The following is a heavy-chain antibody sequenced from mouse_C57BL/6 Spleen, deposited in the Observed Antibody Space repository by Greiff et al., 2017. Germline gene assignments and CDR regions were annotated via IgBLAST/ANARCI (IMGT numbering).Heavy chain of an antibody. CDR1: GYTFTSYW. Sequence: VQLQQPGAELVRPGSSVKLSCKASGYTFTSYWMHWVKQRPIQGLEWIGNIDPSDSETHYNQKFKDKATLPVDKSSSTAYMQLSSLTSEDSAVYYCARDYGSSSLYFDVWGTGTTVTVSS. J-gene: IGHJ1*03. V-gene: IGHV1-52*01. CDR3: ARDYGSSSLYFDV. CDR2: IDPSDSET. D-gene: IGHD1-1*01.